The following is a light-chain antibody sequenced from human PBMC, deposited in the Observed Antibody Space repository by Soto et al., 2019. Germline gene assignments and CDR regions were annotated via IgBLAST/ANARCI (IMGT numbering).Light chain of an antibody. CDR2: DVS. Sequence: QSALTQPRSVSGSPGQSVTISCTGTSSNVGGYNYVSWYQQNPGKAPKLMIYDVSKRPSGVPDRFSGSKSGNEASLTISGLQAEDDADYYCCSYAPSDTVVFGGGTKLPVL. CDR3: CSYAPSDTVV. CDR1: SSNVGGYNY. V-gene: IGLV2-11*01. J-gene: IGLJ2*01.